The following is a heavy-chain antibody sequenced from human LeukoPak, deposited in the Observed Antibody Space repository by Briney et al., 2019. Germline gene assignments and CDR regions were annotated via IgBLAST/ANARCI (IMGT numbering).Heavy chain of an antibody. J-gene: IGHJ4*02. Sequence: GGSLRLSCAASGFSFSTYAMTWVRQAPGKGLEWVSSISGNSDITHYTDSVKGRFTISRYNSKNTLYLQMNSLRAEDTAVYYCARSRFYFDYWGQGTLVTVSS. V-gene: IGHV3-23*01. CDR2: ISGNSDIT. CDR3: ARSRFYFDY. CDR1: GFSFSTYA.